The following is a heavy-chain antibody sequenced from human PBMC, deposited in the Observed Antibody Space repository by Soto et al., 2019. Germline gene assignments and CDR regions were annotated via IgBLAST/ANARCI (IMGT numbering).Heavy chain of an antibody. J-gene: IGHJ3*02. Sequence: EVQLLESGGGLVQPGGSLRLSCAASGFTFSSYAMSWVRQAPGKGLEWVSAISGSGGSTYYADSVKGRFTISRDNSKSTLYLQMNSLKAEDTAVYYCAKDITSGYGSDAFDIWGQGTMVTVSS. CDR3: AKDITSGYGSDAFDI. D-gene: IGHD5-12*01. CDR2: ISGSGGST. V-gene: IGHV3-23*01. CDR1: GFTFSSYA.